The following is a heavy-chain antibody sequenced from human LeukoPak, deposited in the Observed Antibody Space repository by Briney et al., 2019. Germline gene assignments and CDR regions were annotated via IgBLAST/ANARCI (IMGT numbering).Heavy chain of an antibody. V-gene: IGHV3-15*01. CDR3: ATDKGARDF. CDR2: IKTKTDGGTA. J-gene: IGHJ4*02. D-gene: IGHD4/OR15-4a*01. CDR1: GFTFNNAW. Sequence: PGGSLRLSCAASGFTFNNAWMSWVRQAPGKGLEWVGRIKTKTDGGTADYAAPVKGRFTISRDDSKTTLYPQMNSLKIEDTAVYFCATDKGARDFWGQGTLVTVSS.